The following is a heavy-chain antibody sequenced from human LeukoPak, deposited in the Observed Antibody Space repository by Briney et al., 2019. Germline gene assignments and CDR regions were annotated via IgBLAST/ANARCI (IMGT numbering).Heavy chain of an antibody. CDR3: ASPYYYDSSGYYPYYYGMDV. CDR2: MNPNSGNT. CDR1: GYTFTSYD. V-gene: IGHV1-8*01. Sequence: ASVKVSCKASGYTFTSYDINWVRQATGQGLEWMGWMNPNSGNTGYAQKFQGRVTMTRNTSISTAYMELSSLRSEDTAVYYCASPYYYDSSGYYPYYYGMDVWGQGTTVTVSS. D-gene: IGHD3-22*01. J-gene: IGHJ6*02.